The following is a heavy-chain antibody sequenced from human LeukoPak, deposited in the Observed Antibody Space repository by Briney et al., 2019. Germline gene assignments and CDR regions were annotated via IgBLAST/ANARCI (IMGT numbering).Heavy chain of an antibody. J-gene: IGHJ4*02. CDR1: GFRFSTYG. D-gene: IGHD3-22*01. CDR2: ISYDGSTK. CDR3: ARGYYYDSSAYPAHFDH. V-gene: IGHV3-30-3*01. Sequence: PGGSLRLSCAASGFRFSTYGVHWVRQAPGKGLEWVALISYDGSTKYYADSVTGRFTISRDNSKNTLYLQMNSLRIEDTAVYYCARGYYYDSSAYPAHFDHWGQGILVTVSS.